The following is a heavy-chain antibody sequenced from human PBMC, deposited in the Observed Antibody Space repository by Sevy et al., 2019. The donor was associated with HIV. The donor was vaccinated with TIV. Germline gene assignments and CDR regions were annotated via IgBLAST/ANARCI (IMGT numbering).Heavy chain of an antibody. V-gene: IGHV3-23*01. J-gene: IGHJ3*02. D-gene: IGHD2-2*01. Sequence: GGSLRLSCAASGFTFSYYAMTWVRQAPGKGLEWVSAISGSGDTTYYAESVKGRFTISRDNSRGTLYLQINSLRAEDTAIYFCAKEGYRVPGADAIDIWGHGTMVTVSS. CDR2: ISGSGDTT. CDR3: AKEGYRVPGADAIDI. CDR1: GFTFSYYA.